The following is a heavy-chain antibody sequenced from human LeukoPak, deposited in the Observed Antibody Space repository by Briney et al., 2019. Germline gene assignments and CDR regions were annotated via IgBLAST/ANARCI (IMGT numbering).Heavy chain of an antibody. CDR2: IYYSGST. D-gene: IGHD4-17*01. Sequence: SETLSLTCTVSGGSISSSSHYWGWVRQPPGKGLEWIGSIYYSGSTYYNPSLKSRVTISVDPSNIQFSLKLSSVPAADKAVYYCARQEGISHVNADYVHFDYWGQGTLVTVSS. J-gene: IGHJ4*02. CDR3: ARQEGISHVNADYVHFDY. CDR1: GGSISSSSHY. V-gene: IGHV4-39*01.